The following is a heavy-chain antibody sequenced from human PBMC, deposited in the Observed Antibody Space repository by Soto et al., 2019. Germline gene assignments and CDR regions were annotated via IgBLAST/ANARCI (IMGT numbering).Heavy chain of an antibody. CDR3: AKYWATLVAGGLFAS. Sequence: PGGSLRLSCAASGFNFSEYAMHWVRQAPGKGLEWLAIISFEGSNKYSADSVKGRFTISRDNSKNTLYLQMNSLRPEDTAVYYCAKYWATLVAGGLFASSGQG. D-gene: IGHD6-19*01. J-gene: IGHJ5*02. CDR2: ISFEGSNK. V-gene: IGHV3-30*18. CDR1: GFNFSEYA.